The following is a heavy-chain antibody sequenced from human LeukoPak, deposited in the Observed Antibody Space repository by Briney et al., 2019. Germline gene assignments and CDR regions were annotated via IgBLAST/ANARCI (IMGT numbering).Heavy chain of an antibody. V-gene: IGHV3-30*02. Sequence: GGSLRLSCAASGFTFSSYGMHWVRQAPGKGLEWVAFIRYDGSNKYYADSVKGRFTISRDNSKNTLYLQMHSLRAEDTAVYYCANVAYYCSSTSCLDYWGQGTLVTVSS. D-gene: IGHD2-2*01. CDR1: GFTFSSYG. J-gene: IGHJ4*02. CDR3: ANVAYYCSSTSCLDY. CDR2: IRYDGSNK.